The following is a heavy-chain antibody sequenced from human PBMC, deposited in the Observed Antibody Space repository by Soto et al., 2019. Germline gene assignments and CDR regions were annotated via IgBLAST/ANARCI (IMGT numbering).Heavy chain of an antibody. D-gene: IGHD3-10*01. CDR3: ARERGGGFGDV. V-gene: IGHV3-74*01. Sequence: EVQLVESGGGLVQPGGSLRLSCAASGFTFSSYYMNWVRQAPGKGLVWVSRITSDGSSTTYADSVKGRFTISRDNAKNTLYLPMNSLRAEDTAVYSCARERGGGFGDVWGKGTTVTASS. CDR1: GFTFSSYY. CDR2: ITSDGSST. J-gene: IGHJ6*04.